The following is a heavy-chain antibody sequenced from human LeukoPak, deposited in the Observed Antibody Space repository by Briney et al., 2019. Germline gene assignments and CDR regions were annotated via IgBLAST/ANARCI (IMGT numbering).Heavy chain of an antibody. CDR2: MNPNSGNT. D-gene: IGHD6-19*01. CDR3: ARGDYVTERGIAVAGTDY. Sequence: ASVKVSCKASGYTFTSYDINWVRQATGQGLEWMGWMNPNSGNTGYAQKFQGRVTMTRNTSISTAYMGLSSLRSEDTAVYYCARGDYVTERGIAVAGTDYWGQGTLVTVSS. CDR1: GYTFTSYD. V-gene: IGHV1-8*01. J-gene: IGHJ4*02.